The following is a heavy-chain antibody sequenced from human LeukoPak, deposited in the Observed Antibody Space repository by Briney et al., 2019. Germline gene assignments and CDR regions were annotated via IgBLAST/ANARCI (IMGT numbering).Heavy chain of an antibody. CDR2: FIPNLSIA. J-gene: IGHJ4*02. CDR3: ASSYSGYHY. D-gene: IGHD5-12*01. CDR1: GGTFRRND. V-gene: IGHV1-69*10. Sequence: ASVKVSCKAFGGTFRRNDLTWVRQAPGQDLEWMGGFIPNLSIAHYAQKFKARVTITADESTTTVYMELRSLRSEDTAVYYCASSYSGYHYWGQGTLVTVSS.